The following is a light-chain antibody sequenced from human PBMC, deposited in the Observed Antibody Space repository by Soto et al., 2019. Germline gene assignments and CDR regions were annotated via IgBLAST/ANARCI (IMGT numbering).Light chain of an antibody. CDR3: SSYSFSSVGL. V-gene: IGLV2-14*01. J-gene: IGLJ2*01. CDR2: EVS. Sequence: QSALTQPASVSGSPGQSITISCTGTSSDIVDYDYVSWYQQHPGKAPKTLMYEVSIRPSGISNRFSGSKSGNTAYLTISGLQVEDEADDYCSSYSFSSVGLFGGGTKVTVL. CDR1: SSDIVDYDY.